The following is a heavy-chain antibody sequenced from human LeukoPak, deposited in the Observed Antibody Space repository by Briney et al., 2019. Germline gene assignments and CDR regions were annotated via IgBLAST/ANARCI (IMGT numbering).Heavy chain of an antibody. V-gene: IGHV3-33*01. CDR1: GFTFSSYG. J-gene: IGHJ4*02. CDR2: IWYDGSNK. D-gene: IGHD2-2*01. CDR3: ARELVVVVPAAINALDY. Sequence: PGRSLRLSCAASGFTFSSYGMHWVRQAPGKGLEWVAVIWYDGSNKYYADSVKGRFTISRDNSKNTLYLQMNSLRAEDTAVYYCARELVVVVPAAINALDYWGQGTLVTVSS.